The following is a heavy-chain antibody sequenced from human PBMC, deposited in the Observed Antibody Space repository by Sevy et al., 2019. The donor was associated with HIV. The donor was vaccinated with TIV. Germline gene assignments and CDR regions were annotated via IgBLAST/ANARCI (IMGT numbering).Heavy chain of an antibody. CDR3: ARAHYNYFDT. CDR1: GYTFTNYG. D-gene: IGHD3-9*01. V-gene: IGHV7-4-1*01. J-gene: IGHJ4*02. CDR2: INTNSGNP. Sequence: ASVKVSCKGSGYTFTNYGLIWMRQAPGHGLEYMGRINTNSGNPTFAPGFAGRFVFSLDTSVSTAFLQIDSLKAEDTALYYCARAHYNYFDTWGQGSLVTVSS.